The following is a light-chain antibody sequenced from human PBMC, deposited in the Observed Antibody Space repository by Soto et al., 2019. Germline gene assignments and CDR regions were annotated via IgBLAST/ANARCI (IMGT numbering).Light chain of an antibody. CDR2: DVT. CDR1: SSDVGGHDR. CDR3: TSYTSGSALEV. J-gene: IGLJ2*01. V-gene: IGLV2-14*01. Sequence: QSVLTQPASVSGSPGQSITLSCTGSSSDVGGHDRVSWYQQHPGKVPTLLIYDVTNRPSGVSDRFSGSKSGYTASLTISGLQAEDEADYYCTSYTSGSALEVFGGGTKLTVL.